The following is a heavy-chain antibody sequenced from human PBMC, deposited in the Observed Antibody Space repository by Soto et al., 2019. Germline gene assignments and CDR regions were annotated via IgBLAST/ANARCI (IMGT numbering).Heavy chain of an antibody. J-gene: IGHJ4*02. Sequence: QVQLQESGPGLVKPSQTLSLTCTVSGGSISSGDYYWSWIRQPPGKGLEWIGYIYYSGSTYYNPSLKSRITISVDTSTNQCSLKLSSVTAADTAVYYCARVAGYDSSGELDYWGQGTLVTVSS. V-gene: IGHV4-30-4*01. CDR1: GGSISSGDYY. CDR2: IYYSGST. CDR3: ARVAGYDSSGELDY. D-gene: IGHD3-22*01.